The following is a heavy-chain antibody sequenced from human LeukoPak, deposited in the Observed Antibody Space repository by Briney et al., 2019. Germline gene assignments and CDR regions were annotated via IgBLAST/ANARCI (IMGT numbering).Heavy chain of an antibody. D-gene: IGHD4-17*01. CDR2: IYYSGST. V-gene: IGHV4-59*08. CDR1: GGSISSYY. Sequence: SETLSLTCTVSGGSISSYYWSWIRQPPGKGLEWIGYIYYSGSTNYNPSLKSRVTISVDTSKNQFSLKLSSVTAADTAVYYRARHSPYGDYFDYWGQGTLVTVSS. CDR3: ARHSPYGDYFDY. J-gene: IGHJ4*02.